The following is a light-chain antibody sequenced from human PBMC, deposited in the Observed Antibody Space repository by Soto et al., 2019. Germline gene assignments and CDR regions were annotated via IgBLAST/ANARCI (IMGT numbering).Light chain of an antibody. J-gene: IGKJ2*01. V-gene: IGKV1-12*01. CDR1: QGISSW. Sequence: DIQMTQSPSSVSASVGDRVTITCRASQGISSWLAWYQQQPGKAPSLLIHDASTLQSGVPSRFSSSGSGTDFTLTISSLQPEDSATYYCQQANSLPYTFGQGTKLEI. CDR3: QQANSLPYT. CDR2: DAS.